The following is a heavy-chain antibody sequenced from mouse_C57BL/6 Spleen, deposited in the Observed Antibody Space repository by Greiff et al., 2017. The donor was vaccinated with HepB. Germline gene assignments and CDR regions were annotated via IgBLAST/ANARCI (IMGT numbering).Heavy chain of an antibody. CDR1: GCTFTSYW. V-gene: IGHV1-52*01. J-gene: IGHJ4*01. Sequence: GRRKQAGAELVGPGSGGKGSGKSSGCTFTSYWMHWVKQRPIQGLEWIGNIDPSDSETHYNQKFKDKATLTVDKSSSTAYMQLSSLTSEDSAVYYCARGYAMDYWGQGTSVTVSS. CDR2: IDPSDSET. CDR3: ARGYAMDY.